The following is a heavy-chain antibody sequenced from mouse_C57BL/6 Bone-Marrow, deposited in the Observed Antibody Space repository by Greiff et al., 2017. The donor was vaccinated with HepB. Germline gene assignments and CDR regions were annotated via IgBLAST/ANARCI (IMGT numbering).Heavy chain of an antibody. V-gene: IGHV5-17*01. CDR1: GFTFSDYG. J-gene: IGHJ2*01. Sequence: EVKLMESGGGLVKPGGSLKLSCAASGFTFSDYGMHWVRQAPEKGLEWVAYISSGSSTIYYADTVKGRFTISRDNAKNTLFLQMTSLRSEDTAMYYCARMVTTDGYFDYWGQGTTLTVSS. CDR2: ISSGSSTI. CDR3: ARMVTTDGYFDY. D-gene: IGHD2-2*01.